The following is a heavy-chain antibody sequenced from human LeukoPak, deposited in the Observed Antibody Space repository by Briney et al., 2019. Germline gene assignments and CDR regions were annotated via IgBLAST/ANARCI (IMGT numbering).Heavy chain of an antibody. V-gene: IGHV4-4*07. CDR2: IYTSGST. CDR1: GGSISSYY. Sequence: SETLSLTCTVSGGSISSYYWSWIRQPAGKGLEWIGRIYTSGSTNYNPSLKSRITMSVDTSKNQSSLKLSSVTAADTAVYYCARAYYDSSGYYSGDYWGQGTLVTVSS. CDR3: ARAYYDSSGYYSGDY. J-gene: IGHJ4*02. D-gene: IGHD3-22*01.